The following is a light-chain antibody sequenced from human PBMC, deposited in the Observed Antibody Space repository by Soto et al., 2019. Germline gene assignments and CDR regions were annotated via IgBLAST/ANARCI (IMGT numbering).Light chain of an antibody. CDR2: AAS. CDR3: QQLFDSPIT. Sequence: DIQLTQSPSFLSSSIGESVTITCRASQFISTSLAWYQVKQGRAPKLLIYAASTLGSGVPSRFSATVSGTEFSLTITSLHPEDFATYYCQQLFDSPITFGQGTRLEIK. CDR1: QFISTS. V-gene: IGKV1-9*01. J-gene: IGKJ5*01.